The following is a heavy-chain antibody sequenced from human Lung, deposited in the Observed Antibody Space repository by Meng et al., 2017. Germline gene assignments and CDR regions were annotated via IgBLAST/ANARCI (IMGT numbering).Heavy chain of an antibody. D-gene: IGHD4-11*01. Sequence: QVQLQQGGAGLLKPSGTLSSTCVVSGGSFSDYYWSWIRQPPGKGLEWIGEINHSGSTNYNPSLESRATISVDTSQNNLSLKLSSVTAADSAVYYCARGPTTMAHDFDYWGQGTLVTVSS. CDR3: ARGPTTMAHDFDY. CDR2: INHSGST. CDR1: GGSFSDYY. V-gene: IGHV4-34*01. J-gene: IGHJ4*02.